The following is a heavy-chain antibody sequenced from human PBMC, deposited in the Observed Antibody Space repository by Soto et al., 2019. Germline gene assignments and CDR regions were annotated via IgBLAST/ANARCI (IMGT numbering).Heavy chain of an antibody. V-gene: IGHV1-18*01. J-gene: IGHJ6*02. CDR1: GYSFTTYG. Sequence: GASVKVSCKTSGYSFTTYGISWVRQAPGQGLEWMGWISGYNGNTNYAQKLQGRVTTTTDTSTSTAYMELRSLRSDDTAVYYCAREGPAPYYYYGMDVWGQGSTVTVSS. CDR2: ISGYNGNT. CDR3: AREGPAPYYYYGMDV.